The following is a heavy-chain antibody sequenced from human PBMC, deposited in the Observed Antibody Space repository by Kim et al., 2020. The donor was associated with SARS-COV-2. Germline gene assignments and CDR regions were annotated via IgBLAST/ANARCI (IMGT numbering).Heavy chain of an antibody. J-gene: IGHJ4*02. D-gene: IGHD3-9*01. Sequence: STYYAASVKGRFTISRYDSKNTLYLQMNSLRSKDTTLYYCAKGRYGYFDYWGQRILVPVSS. V-gene: IGHV3-23*01. CDR3: AKGRYGYFDY. CDR2: ST.